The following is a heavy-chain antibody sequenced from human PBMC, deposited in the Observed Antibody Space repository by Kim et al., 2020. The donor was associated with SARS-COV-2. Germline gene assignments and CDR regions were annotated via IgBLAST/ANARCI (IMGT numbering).Heavy chain of an antibody. D-gene: IGHD3-22*01. V-gene: IGHV4-38-2*02. CDR1: GYSISSGYY. Sequence: SETLSLTCTVSGYSISSGYYWGWIRQPPGKGLEWIGSIYHSGSTYYNPSLKSRVTISVDTSKNQFSLKLSSMTAADTAVYYCARQYYYDSNSHLWWFDP. J-gene: IGHJ5*02. CDR2: IYHSGST. CDR3: ARQYYYDSNSHLWWFDP.